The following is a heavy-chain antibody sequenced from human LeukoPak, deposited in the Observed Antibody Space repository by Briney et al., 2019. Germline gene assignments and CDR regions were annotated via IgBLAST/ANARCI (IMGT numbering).Heavy chain of an antibody. V-gene: IGHV4-34*01. J-gene: IGHJ4*02. CDR2: INHSGST. CDR1: GGSFSGYY. Sequence: PSETLSLTCAVYGGSFSGYYWSWIRQPPGKGPECIGEINHSGSTNYNPSLKSRVTISVDTSKNQFSLKLSSVTAADTAVYYCARGCIAAVPYYFDYWGQGTLVTVSS. CDR3: ARGCIAAVPYYFDY. D-gene: IGHD6-13*01.